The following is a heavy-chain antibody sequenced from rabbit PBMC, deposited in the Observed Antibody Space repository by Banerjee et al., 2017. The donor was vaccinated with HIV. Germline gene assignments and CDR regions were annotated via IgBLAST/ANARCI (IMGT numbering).Heavy chain of an antibody. D-gene: IGHD7-1*01. CDR1: GFSFSSSYW. J-gene: IGHJ4*01. V-gene: IGHV1S45*01. CDR3: ARSIPYTYNYPGYFSL. Sequence: EESGGDLVKPEGSLTLTCTASGFSFSSSYWICWVRQAPGKGLEWIACIYAGSSGSTYYASWAKGRFTISKTSSTTVTLQMTSLTAADTATYFCARSIPYTYNYPGYFSLWGPGTLVTV. CDR2: IYAGSSGST.